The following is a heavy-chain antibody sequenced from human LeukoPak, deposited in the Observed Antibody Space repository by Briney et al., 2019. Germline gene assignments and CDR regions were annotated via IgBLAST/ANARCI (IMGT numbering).Heavy chain of an antibody. V-gene: IGHV1-46*01. CDR1: GYRFITYF. D-gene: IGHD6-6*01. CDR2: INPSNGDT. CDR3: GRRGSSSQGMDV. Sequence: ASVTVSCKASGYRFITYFMHWVRQAPGQGLEWMGIINPSNGDTGYAQKFQGRVIMTRDTSTRTVYMELSTLTYEDTAVYYCGRRGSSSQGMDVWGQGTTVTVSS. J-gene: IGHJ6*02.